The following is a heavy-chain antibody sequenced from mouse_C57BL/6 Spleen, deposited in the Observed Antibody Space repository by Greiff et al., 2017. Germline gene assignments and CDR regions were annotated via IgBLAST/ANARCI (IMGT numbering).Heavy chain of an antibody. Sequence: VNVVESGAELARPGASVKMSCKASGYTFTSYTMHWVKQRPGQGLEWIGYINPSSGYTKYNQKFKDKATLTADKSSSTAYMQLSSLTSEDSAVYYCANGGGNPAWFAYWGQGTLVTVSA. CDR3: ANGGGNPAWFAY. J-gene: IGHJ3*01. CDR1: GYTFTSYT. V-gene: IGHV1-4*01. D-gene: IGHD1-1*02. CDR2: INPSSGYT.